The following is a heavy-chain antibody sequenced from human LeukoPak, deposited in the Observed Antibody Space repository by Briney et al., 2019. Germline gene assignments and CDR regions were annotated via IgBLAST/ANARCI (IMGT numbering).Heavy chain of an antibody. D-gene: IGHD3-3*01. V-gene: IGHV1-18*01. CDR2: ISAYNGNT. Sequence: ASVKVSCKASGYTFTSYGISWVRQAPGQGLVWMGWISAYNGNTNYAQKLQGRVTMTTDTSTSTAYMELRSLRSDDTAVYYCARDSRSRITIFGVVNTNDYWGQGTLVTVSS. CDR1: GYTFTSYG. J-gene: IGHJ4*02. CDR3: ARDSRSRITIFGVVNTNDY.